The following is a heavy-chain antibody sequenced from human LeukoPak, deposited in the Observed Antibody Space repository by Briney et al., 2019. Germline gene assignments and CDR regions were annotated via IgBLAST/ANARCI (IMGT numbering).Heavy chain of an antibody. CDR3: ARHLVVAPYWYFDL. CDR1: GGSISSSSYY. J-gene: IGHJ2*01. D-gene: IGHD2-15*01. Sequence: PSETLSLTCTVSGGSISSSSYYWGWIRQPPGKGLEWIGSISYSGTYYNPSLKSRVTISVDTSKSQFSLKLSSVTAADTAVYYCARHLVVAPYWYFDLWGRGTLVTVSS. V-gene: IGHV4-39*01. CDR2: ISYSGT.